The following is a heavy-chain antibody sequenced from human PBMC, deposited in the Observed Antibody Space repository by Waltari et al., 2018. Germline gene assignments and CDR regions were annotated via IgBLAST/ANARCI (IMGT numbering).Heavy chain of an antibody. J-gene: IGHJ3*02. V-gene: IGHV3-9*01. CDR2: ISWNSGSI. CDR3: AISGSYSAFDI. Sequence: EVQLVESGGGLVQPGRSLRLSCAASGFTFDDYAMHWVRQAPGKGLEWVSGISWNSGSIGYADSVKGRFTISRDNAKNSLYLQMNSLRAEDTAVYYCAISGSYSAFDIWGQGTMVTVSS. CDR1: GFTFDDYA. D-gene: IGHD1-26*01.